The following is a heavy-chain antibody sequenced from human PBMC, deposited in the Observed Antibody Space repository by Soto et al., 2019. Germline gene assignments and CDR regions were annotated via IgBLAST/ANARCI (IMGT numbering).Heavy chain of an antibody. Sequence: QVQLQESGPGLVKPSQTLSLTCTVSGGSISSGDYYWSWIRQPPGKGLEWIGYIYYSGSTYYNPSRQSRVTIAVDTSKNQCSLKLSSVPAADTAVYYCARAQGSGFLVSWGQGTLVTVSS. CDR2: IYYSGST. V-gene: IGHV4-30-4*01. CDR3: ARAQGSGFLVS. J-gene: IGHJ4*02. D-gene: IGHD3-10*01. CDR1: GGSISSGDYY.